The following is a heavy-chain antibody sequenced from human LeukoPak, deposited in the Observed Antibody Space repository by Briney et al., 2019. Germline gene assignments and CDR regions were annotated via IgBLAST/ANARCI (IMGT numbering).Heavy chain of an antibody. D-gene: IGHD1-1*01. CDR1: GYTFTSYN. CDR3: ARDRRYNDD. V-gene: IGHV1-18*01. Sequence: ASVKVSCKASGYTFTSYNISWVRQAPGQGLEWMGCISAYNGNTNYAQKLQGRVTMTTDTSKNTAYMEWRSLRSGDTAVYYCARDRRYNDDWGQGTLVTVSS. J-gene: IGHJ4*02. CDR2: ISAYNGNT.